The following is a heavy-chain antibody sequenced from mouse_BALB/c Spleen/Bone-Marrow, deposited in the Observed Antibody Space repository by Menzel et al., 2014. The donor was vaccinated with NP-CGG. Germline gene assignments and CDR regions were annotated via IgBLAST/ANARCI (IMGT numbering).Heavy chain of an antibody. CDR1: GFTFSNYW. V-gene: IGHV6-6*02. CDR3: TRDYDDAMDY. Sequence: EVKVEESGGGLVQPGGSMKLSCVASGFTFSNYWMNWVRQSPEKGLEWVAEIRLKSNNYATHYAESVKGRFTISRDDSKSSLYLQMNNLRAEDTGIYYCTRDYDDAMDYWGQGTSVTVSS. CDR2: IRLKSNNYAT. J-gene: IGHJ4*01. D-gene: IGHD2-4*01.